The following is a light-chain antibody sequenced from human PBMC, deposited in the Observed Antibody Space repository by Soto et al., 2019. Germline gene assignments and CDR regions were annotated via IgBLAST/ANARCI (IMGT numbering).Light chain of an antibody. J-gene: IGKJ4*01. CDR3: QQLNTYPA. CDR1: QGIGSY. CDR2: GAS. V-gene: IGKV1-9*01. Sequence: DLPLTQSPSVLSASVGDRVTITCRASQGIGSYLGWYQQSPGKAPKLLIYGASTLQSGVPSRFSGRGSGTEFTLTIRSLQPSDVATYFCQQLNTYPAFGGGTQLEI.